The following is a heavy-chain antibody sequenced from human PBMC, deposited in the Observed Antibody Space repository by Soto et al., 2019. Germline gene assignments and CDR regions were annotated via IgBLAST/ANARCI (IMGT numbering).Heavy chain of an antibody. CDR1: GFTFSSYA. D-gene: IGHD1-26*01. J-gene: IGHJ4*02. V-gene: IGHV3-23*01. Sequence: GGSLRLSCVASGFTFSSYAMSWVRQAPGKGLEWVSAISGSGGSTYYADSVKGRFTISRDNSKNTLYLQMNSLRAEDTAVYYCAKDLGPIESYYFDYWGQGTLVTVSS. CDR3: AKDLGPIESYYFDY. CDR2: ISGSGGST.